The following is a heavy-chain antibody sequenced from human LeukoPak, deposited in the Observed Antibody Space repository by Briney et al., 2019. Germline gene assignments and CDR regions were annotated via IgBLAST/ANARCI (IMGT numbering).Heavy chain of an antibody. Sequence: GGSLRLSCAASGFTFSSYAMHWVRQAPGKGLEWVAVISYDGSNKYYADSVKGRFTISRDNSKNTLYLQMNSLRAEDTAVYYCAKGTNWKAFDIWGQGTMVTVSS. CDR3: AKGTNWKAFDI. D-gene: IGHD1-1*01. CDR1: GFTFSSYA. CDR2: ISYDGSNK. J-gene: IGHJ3*02. V-gene: IGHV3-30*04.